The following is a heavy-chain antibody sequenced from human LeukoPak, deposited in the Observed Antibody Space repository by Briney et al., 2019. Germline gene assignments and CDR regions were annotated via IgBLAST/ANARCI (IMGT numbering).Heavy chain of an antibody. CDR1: GFTFSSYW. D-gene: IGHD3-3*01. CDR2: IKKEGSEK. Sequence: GGSLRLSCAAYGFTFSSYWMSWVRQAPGKGMEGVAHIKKEGSEKYYVDSVKGRFTISRDNAKNSLYLQMNSLRAEDTAVYYCAREHDFWSGYIDYWGQGTLVTVSS. CDR3: AREHDFWSGYIDY. V-gene: IGHV3-7*01. J-gene: IGHJ4*02.